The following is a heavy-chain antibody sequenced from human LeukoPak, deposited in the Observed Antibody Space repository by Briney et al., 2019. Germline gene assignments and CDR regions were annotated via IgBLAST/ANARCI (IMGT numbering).Heavy chain of an antibody. V-gene: IGHV3-23*01. D-gene: IGHD5-24*01. CDR2: ISDSGGST. J-gene: IGHJ4*02. CDR1: GFTFSIYA. CDR3: GEGGLQLWKTNLLSFDC. Sequence: GGSLRLSCAASGFTFSIYAMSWVRQAPGKGLEWVSGISDSGGSTYYADSVKGRFTISRDNSKKTLYLQVNSLSAEDTAVYYWGEGGLQLWKTNLLSFDCWGQGTLVTVSS.